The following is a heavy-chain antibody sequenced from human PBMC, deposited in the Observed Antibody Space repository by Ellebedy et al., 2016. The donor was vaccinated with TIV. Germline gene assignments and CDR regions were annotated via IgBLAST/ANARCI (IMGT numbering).Heavy chain of an antibody. CDR2: INHSGTT. CDR3: ARLELLKGNYYYYYAMDV. J-gene: IGHJ6*02. CDR1: GGSFSGYY. V-gene: IGHV4-34*01. Sequence: SETLSLXXAVYGGSFSGYYWSWIRQPPGKGLEWIGEINHSGTTNYNPSLKSRLTISVDTSKNQFSLKLSSLTAADTAVYYCARLELLKGNYYYYYAMDVWGHGTTVTVS. D-gene: IGHD3-10*01.